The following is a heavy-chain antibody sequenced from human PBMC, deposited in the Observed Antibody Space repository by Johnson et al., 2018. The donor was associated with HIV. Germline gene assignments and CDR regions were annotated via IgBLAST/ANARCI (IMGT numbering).Heavy chain of an antibody. CDR3: ARDSTPWGGDHVGYAFDI. J-gene: IGHJ3*02. V-gene: IGHV3-20*04. D-gene: IGHD4-17*01. Sequence: VYLVESGGGVVRPGGSLRLSCAASGFTFNDYGMTWVRQAPGKGLEWVSGINWNGGSTDYADSVKGRFTISRDNAKKSLYLQMNSLRAEDTAVYYCARDSTPWGGDHVGYAFDIWGRGTMVTVSS. CDR1: GFTFNDYG. CDR2: INWNGGST.